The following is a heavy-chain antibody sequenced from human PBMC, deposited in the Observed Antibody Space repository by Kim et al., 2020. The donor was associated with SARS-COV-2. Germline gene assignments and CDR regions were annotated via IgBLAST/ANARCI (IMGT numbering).Heavy chain of an antibody. CDR3: ARGGVATIWSY. CDR1: GGSINNYY. CDR2: MFYSGST. Sequence: SETLSLTCTVSGGSINNYYWSWIRQPPGKGLEWIGYMFYSGSTNYNPSIKSRVTMSVDTSKNQFSLNLTSVTPADTAVYYCARGGVATIWSYWGQGTLVT. V-gene: IGHV4-59*01. J-gene: IGHJ4*02. D-gene: IGHD5-12*01.